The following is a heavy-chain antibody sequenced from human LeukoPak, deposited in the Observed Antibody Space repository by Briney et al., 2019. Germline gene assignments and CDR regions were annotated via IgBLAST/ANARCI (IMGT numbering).Heavy chain of an antibody. CDR3: AREGYDYVWGSYRYTSTYYYYGMDV. J-gene: IGHJ6*02. V-gene: IGHV6-1*01. Sequence: SQTLSLTCAISGDSVSSNSAAWNWIRQSPSRGLEWLGRTYYRSKWYNDYAVSVKSRITINPDTSKNQFSLQLNSVTPEDTAVYYCAREGYDYVWGSYRYTSTYYYYGMDVWGQGTTVTVSS. CDR2: TYYRSKWYN. CDR1: GDSVSSNSAA. D-gene: IGHD3-16*02.